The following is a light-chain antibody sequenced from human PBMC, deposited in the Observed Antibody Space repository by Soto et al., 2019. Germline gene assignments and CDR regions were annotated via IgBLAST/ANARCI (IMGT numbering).Light chain of an antibody. Sequence: QSALPQPPSASGSPGQSVTISCTGTSXDIGTYDYVSWYQHLPDKAPKLIIYEVSKRPSGVPDRFSGSKSGNTASLTVSGLQAEDEGDYYCCSYGGGNNFYVFGTGTKITV. CDR3: CSYGGGNNFYV. CDR1: SXDIGTYDY. V-gene: IGLV2-8*01. CDR2: EVS. J-gene: IGLJ1*01.